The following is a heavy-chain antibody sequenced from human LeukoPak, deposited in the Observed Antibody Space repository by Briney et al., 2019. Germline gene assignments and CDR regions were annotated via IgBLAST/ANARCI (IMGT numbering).Heavy chain of an antibody. V-gene: IGHV3-21*04. CDR2: ISSSSSYI. CDR3: AGEGGGGDFWSGLDGMDV. Sequence: PGGSLRLSCAASGFTFSSYSMNWVRQAPGKGLEWVSSISSSSSYIYYADSVKGRFTISRDNAKNSLYLPMNSLRAEGTAVYYCAGEGGGGDFWSGLDGMDVWGQGTTVTVSS. CDR1: GFTFSSYS. J-gene: IGHJ6*02. D-gene: IGHD3-3*01.